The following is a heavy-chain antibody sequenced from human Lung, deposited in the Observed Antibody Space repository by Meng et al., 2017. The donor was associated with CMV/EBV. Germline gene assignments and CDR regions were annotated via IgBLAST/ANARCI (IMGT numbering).Heavy chain of an antibody. CDR3: AKYPQTYPYSCSS. CDR2: IYSSDRT. V-gene: IGHV3-53*01. CDR1: GFTVNTNY. D-gene: IGHD5-12*01. J-gene: IGHJ4*02. Sequence: GGSLRLXXAASGFTVNTNYMSWVRQAPGKGLECVSVIYSSDRTYSADSVKGRFTISRDNSKNTLYLKMNSLRAEDTDMYNCAKYPQTYPYSCSSWGQGTLVTVSS.